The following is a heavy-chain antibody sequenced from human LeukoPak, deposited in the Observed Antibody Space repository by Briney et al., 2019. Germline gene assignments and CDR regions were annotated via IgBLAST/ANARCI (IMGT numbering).Heavy chain of an antibody. CDR3: ARGRDNPPMMWPALDLDY. Sequence: GGSLRLSCAASGCIVTDCYMSWVRQPPGKGLEWVASLYYSGVTFYTESVKGRLTISRDTSKNALFLHLNSLRAEDTAVYYCARGRDNPPMMWPALDLDYWGLGTLVTVSS. D-gene: IGHD3-22*01. V-gene: IGHV3-53*01. CDR1: GCIVTDCY. CDR2: LYYSGVT. J-gene: IGHJ4*02.